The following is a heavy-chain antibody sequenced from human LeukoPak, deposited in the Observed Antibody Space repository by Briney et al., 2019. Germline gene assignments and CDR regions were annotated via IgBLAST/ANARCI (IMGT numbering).Heavy chain of an antibody. J-gene: IGHJ4*02. Sequence: ASVKVSCKASGYTFTGHFMHWVRQAPGQGLEWMGWINPNNGATKYAQRFQGCVTMSRDTSISTAYMELSRLTSDDTAVYYCAREDCSGSNCYQNLDLWGQGTLVTVSS. CDR3: AREDCSGSNCYQNLDL. CDR2: INPNNGAT. D-gene: IGHD2-15*01. V-gene: IGHV1-2*04. CDR1: GYTFTGHF.